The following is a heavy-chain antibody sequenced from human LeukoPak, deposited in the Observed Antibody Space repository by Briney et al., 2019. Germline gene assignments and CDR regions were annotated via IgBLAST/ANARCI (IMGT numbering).Heavy chain of an antibody. V-gene: IGHV3-7*01. J-gene: IGHJ4*02. Sequence: GGSLRLSCAASGFPFSSYWMSWVRQAPGKGLEWVANIRHDGSETYYVDSLRGRFTISRDNAKNLVYLQMSSLRAEGTAVYYCAREEGTTSGYYRLDYWGQGALVTVSS. CDR2: IRHDGSET. CDR3: AREEGTTSGYYRLDY. D-gene: IGHD3-3*01. CDR1: GFPFSSYW.